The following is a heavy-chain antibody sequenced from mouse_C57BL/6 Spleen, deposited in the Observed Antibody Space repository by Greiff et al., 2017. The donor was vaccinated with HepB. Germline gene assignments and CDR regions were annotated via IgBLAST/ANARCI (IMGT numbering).Heavy chain of an antibody. V-gene: IGHV1-11*01. CDR3: GRGGYGYDVGYFDY. CDR2: IYPVSGET. D-gene: IGHD2-2*01. J-gene: IGHJ2*01. Sequence: QVHVKQSGAELASPGASVTLSCKASGYTFTDHIMNWVKKRPGQGLEWIGRIYPVSGETNYNQKFMGKATFSVDRSSSTVYMVLTSLTSEDPAVYYCGRGGYGYDVGYFDYWGQGTTLTVSS. CDR1: GYTFTDHI.